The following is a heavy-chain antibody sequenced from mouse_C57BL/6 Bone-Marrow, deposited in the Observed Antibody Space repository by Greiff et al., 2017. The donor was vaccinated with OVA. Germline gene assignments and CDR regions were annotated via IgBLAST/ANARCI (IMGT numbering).Heavy chain of an antibody. CDR2: IDPSDSYT. J-gene: IGHJ2*01. CDR3: AMNWDVGY. D-gene: IGHD4-1*01. Sequence: QVQLQQPGAELVRPGTSVKLSCKASGYTFTSYWMHWVKQRPGQGLEWIGVIDPSDSYTNYNQKFKGKATLTVDTSSSTAYMQLSSLTSEDSAVYYCAMNWDVGYWGQGTTLTVSS. V-gene: IGHV1-59*01. CDR1: GYTFTSYW.